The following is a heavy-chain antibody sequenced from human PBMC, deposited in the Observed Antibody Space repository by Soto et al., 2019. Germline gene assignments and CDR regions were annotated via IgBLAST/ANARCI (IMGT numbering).Heavy chain of an antibody. CDR1: GGSISSYY. V-gene: IGHV4-59*01. CDR3: ARVHSGDILTGYPYYYYYYMDV. CDR2: IYYSGST. D-gene: IGHD3-9*01. J-gene: IGHJ6*03. Sequence: SETLSLTCTVSGGSISSYYWSWIRQPPGKGLEWIGYIYYSGSTNYNPSLKSRVTISVDTSKNQFSLKLSSVTAADTAVYYCARVHSGDILTGYPYYYYYYMDVWGKGTTVTVSS.